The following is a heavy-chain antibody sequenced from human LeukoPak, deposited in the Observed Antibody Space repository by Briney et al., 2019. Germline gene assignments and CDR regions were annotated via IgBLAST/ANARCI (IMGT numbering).Heavy chain of an antibody. CDR1: GGSISSYY. J-gene: IGHJ4*02. Sequence: SETLSLTCTVSGGSISSYYWSWIRQPPGKGLEWIGYIYYSGSTNYNPSLKSRVTISVDTSKNQFSLKLSSVTAADTAVYYCARGSAPYCTNGVCYVQPFDYWGQGTLVTVSS. CDR3: ARGSAPYCTNGVCYVQPFDY. CDR2: IYYSGST. D-gene: IGHD2-8*01. V-gene: IGHV4-59*12.